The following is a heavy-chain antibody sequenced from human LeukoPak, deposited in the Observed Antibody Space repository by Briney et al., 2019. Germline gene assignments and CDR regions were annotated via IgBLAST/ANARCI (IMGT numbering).Heavy chain of an antibody. CDR1: GGTFSSHA. CDR3: ARGGPGDYYYYGMDV. CDR2: IIPIFGTA. V-gene: IGHV1-69*13. J-gene: IGHJ6*02. D-gene: IGHD7-27*01. Sequence: SVKVSCKASGGTFSSHAISWVRQAPGQGLEWMGGIIPIFGTANYAQKFQGRVTITADESTSTAYMELSSLRSEDTAVYYCARGGPGDYYYYGMDVWGQGTTVTVSS.